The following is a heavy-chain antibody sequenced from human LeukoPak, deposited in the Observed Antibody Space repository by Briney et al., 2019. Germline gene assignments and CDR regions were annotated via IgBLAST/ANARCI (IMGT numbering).Heavy chain of an antibody. CDR1: GFTVSSNY. CDR2: IYSGGST. V-gene: IGHV3-53*04. D-gene: IGHD3-16*01. CDR3: AREVGGSAFDI. J-gene: IGHJ3*02. Sequence: GGSLRLSCAASGFTVSSNYMSWVRQAPGKGLDWVSIIYSGGSTYYADSVKGRFTISRHNSKNTLYLQMNSLRAEDTAVYYCAREVGGSAFDIWGQGTMVTVSS.